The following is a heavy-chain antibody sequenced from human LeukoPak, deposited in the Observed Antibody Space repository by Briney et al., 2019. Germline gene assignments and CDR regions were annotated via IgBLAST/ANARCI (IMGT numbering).Heavy chain of an antibody. CDR3: ARDAPIAAAGTESAFDI. J-gene: IGHJ3*02. Sequence: ASVKVSCKASGYTFTSYGISWVRQAPGQGLEWMGWISAYNGNTNYAQKLQGRVTMTTDTSTSTAYMELRSLRSDDTAVYYCARDAPIAAAGTESAFDIWGQGTMVTVSS. CDR1: GYTFTSYG. V-gene: IGHV1-18*01. D-gene: IGHD6-13*01. CDR2: ISAYNGNT.